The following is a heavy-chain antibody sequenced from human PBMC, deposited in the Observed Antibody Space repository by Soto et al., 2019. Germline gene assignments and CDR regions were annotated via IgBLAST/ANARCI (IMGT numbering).Heavy chain of an antibody. D-gene: IGHD3-16*01. V-gene: IGHV4-61*01. Sequence: SETLSLTCTVSGGSVSGGSYYWSWIRQPPGKGLEWIGYIYYSGSTNYNPSLKSRVTISVDTSKNQFSLKLRSVTAADTAVYYCARIGEYVYSDDYLGQGTLVTVSS. CDR1: GGSVSGGSYY. CDR3: ARIGEYVYSDDY. J-gene: IGHJ4*02. CDR2: IYYSGST.